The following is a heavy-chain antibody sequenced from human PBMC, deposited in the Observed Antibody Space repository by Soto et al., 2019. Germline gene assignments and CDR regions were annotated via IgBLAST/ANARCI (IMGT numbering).Heavy chain of an antibody. CDR3: ARLHYYGSGSPH. V-gene: IGHV5-10-1*01. D-gene: IGHD3-10*01. J-gene: IGHJ4*02. CDR2: IDPSDSYT. CDR1: GYSFTSYW. Sequence: WETLKISCKGYGYSFTSYWSSWMRQMPGKGLEWMGRIDPSDSYTNYSPSFQGHVTISADTSISTAYLQWSSLKASDTAMYYCARLHYYGSGSPHWGQGTLVTVSS.